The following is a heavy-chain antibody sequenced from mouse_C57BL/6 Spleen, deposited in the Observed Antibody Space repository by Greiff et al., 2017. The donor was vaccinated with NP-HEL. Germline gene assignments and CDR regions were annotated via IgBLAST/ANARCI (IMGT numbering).Heavy chain of an antibody. CDR1: GYTFTDYY. J-gene: IGHJ4*01. D-gene: IGHD3-2*02. CDR2: IYPGSGNT. V-gene: IGHV1-76*01. Sequence: VQLQQSGAELVRPGASVKLSCKASGYTFTDYYINWVKQRPGQGLEWIARIYPGSGNTYYNEKFKGKATLTAEKSSSTAYMQLSSLTSEDSAVYFCARETAQAMDYWGQGTSVTVSS. CDR3: ARETAQAMDY.